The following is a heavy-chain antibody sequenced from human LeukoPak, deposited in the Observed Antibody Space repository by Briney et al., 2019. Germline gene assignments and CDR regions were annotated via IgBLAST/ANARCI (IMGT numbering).Heavy chain of an antibody. CDR1: GYSLSDSS. Sequence: ASVKVSCKVSGYSLSDSSMHWVRQAPGKGLEWMGTFDPGDGETNYAQKFQGRVTMTEDTSVDTAYLELSSLRSEDTAVYYCARHVRHTQRKLNFDYWAREPWSPSPQ. D-gene: IGHD2-15*01. CDR3: ARHVRHTQRKLNFDY. J-gene: IGHJ4*02. V-gene: IGHV1-24*01. CDR2: FDPGDGET.